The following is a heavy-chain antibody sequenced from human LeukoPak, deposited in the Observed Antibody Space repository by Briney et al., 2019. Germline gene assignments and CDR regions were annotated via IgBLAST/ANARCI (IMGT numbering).Heavy chain of an antibody. Sequence: GRSLRLSCAAPGLTFSSYGMHWVRQAPGKGLEWVAVISYDGSNKYYADSVKGRFTISRDNSKNTLYLQMNSLRAEDTAVYYCAKEGVRYFDSDAFDIWGQGTMVTVSS. CDR3: AKEGVRYFDSDAFDI. D-gene: IGHD3-9*01. CDR2: ISYDGSNK. CDR1: GLTFSSYG. J-gene: IGHJ3*02. V-gene: IGHV3-30*18.